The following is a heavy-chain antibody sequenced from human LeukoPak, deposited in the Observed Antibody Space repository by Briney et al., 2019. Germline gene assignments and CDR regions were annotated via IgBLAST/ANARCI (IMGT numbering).Heavy chain of an antibody. CDR2: IYYSGST. CDR3: ARDLVLRGMDV. J-gene: IGHJ6*02. CDR1: GGSISSGGYY. Sequence: SETLSLTCTVSGGSISSGGYYWSWIRQHPGKGLEWIGYIYYSGSTYYNPSLKSRVTISVDTSKNQFSLKLSSVTAADTAVHYCARDLVLRGMDVWGQGTTVTVSS. V-gene: IGHV4-31*03. D-gene: IGHD6-6*01.